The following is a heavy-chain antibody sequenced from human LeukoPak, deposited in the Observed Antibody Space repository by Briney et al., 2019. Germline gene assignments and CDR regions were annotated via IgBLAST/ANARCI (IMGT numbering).Heavy chain of an antibody. CDR3: ARAGVEHIFDY. V-gene: IGHV3-53*01. Sequence: GGSLRLSCAASGFTVSSNYMSWVRQAPGKGLEWVSVIYSGGSTYHADSVKGRFTISRDNSKNTLYLQMNSLRAEDTAVYYCARAGVEHIFDYWGQGTLVTVSS. CDR1: GFTVSSNY. CDR2: IYSGGST. D-gene: IGHD1-26*01. J-gene: IGHJ4*02.